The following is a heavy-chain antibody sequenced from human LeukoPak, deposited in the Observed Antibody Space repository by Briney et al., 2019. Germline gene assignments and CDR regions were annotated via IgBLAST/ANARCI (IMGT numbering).Heavy chain of an antibody. CDR2: ISSSSKTI. Sequence: GGSLRLSCAASGCIFSYYSMNWVGQAPGKGLEWVSYISSSSKTIYYADSVKGRFTISRDNAKKSLDLQMNSLRDEDTAVYYCAKDHRSGSGSGTQANDYWGQGTLVTVSS. J-gene: IGHJ4*02. D-gene: IGHD3-10*01. V-gene: IGHV3-48*02. CDR1: GCIFSYYS. CDR3: AKDHRSGSGSGTQANDY.